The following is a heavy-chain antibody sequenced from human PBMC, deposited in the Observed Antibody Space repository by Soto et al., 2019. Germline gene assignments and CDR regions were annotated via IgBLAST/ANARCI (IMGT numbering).Heavy chain of an antibody. CDR1: GGTFSSYA. CDR2: IIPIFGTA. D-gene: IGHD3-3*01. J-gene: IGHJ6*02. CDR3: ARGSITIFGVVPRYYGMDV. V-gene: IGHV1-69*13. Sequence: ASVKVSCKASGGTFSSYAISWVRQAPGQGLEWMGGIIPIFGTANYAQKFQGRVTITADESTSTAYMELSSLRSEDTAVYYCARGSITIFGVVPRYYGMDVWGQGTTVTVSS.